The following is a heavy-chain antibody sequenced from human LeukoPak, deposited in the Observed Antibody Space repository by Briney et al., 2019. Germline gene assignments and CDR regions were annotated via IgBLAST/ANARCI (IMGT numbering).Heavy chain of an antibody. D-gene: IGHD2-21*02. J-gene: IGHJ6*03. V-gene: IGHV1-18*01. CDR1: GYTFTSYV. Sequence: GASGKLSCKPSGYTFTSYVISWVRQAPGQGLEWMGWFSPYNVNTNYAQKLQGRVTMTTDTSTSTAYMELRSLRSDDTAVYYCARDPAYCGGDCYSPYYYYYYMDVWGKGTTVTVSS. CDR2: FSPYNVNT. CDR3: ARDPAYCGGDCYSPYYYYYYMDV.